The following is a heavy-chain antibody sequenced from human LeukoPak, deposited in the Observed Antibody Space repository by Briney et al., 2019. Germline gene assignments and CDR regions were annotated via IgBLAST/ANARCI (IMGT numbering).Heavy chain of an antibody. CDR2: ISSDGNNK. CDR3: AKVRVYYDFWSGLDY. J-gene: IGHJ4*02. Sequence: GGSLRLSCAASGFTFSSSVMHWVRQAPGKGREWVAGISSDGNNKYYVDSVKGRFTISRDNSKNTLYLQMNSLRAEDTAVHYCAKVRVYYDFWSGLDYWGQGTLVTVSS. CDR1: GFTFSSSV. D-gene: IGHD3-3*01. V-gene: IGHV3-30*18.